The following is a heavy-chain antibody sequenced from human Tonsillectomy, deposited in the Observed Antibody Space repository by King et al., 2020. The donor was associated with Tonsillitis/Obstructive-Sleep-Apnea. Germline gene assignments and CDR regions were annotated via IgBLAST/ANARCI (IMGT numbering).Heavy chain of an antibody. CDR1: GFDFSYYG. CDR3: AKGRPGGWK. D-gene: IGHD4-23*01. V-gene: IGHV3-30*18. Sequence: VQLVESGGGVVQPGKSLRLSCVGFGFDFSYYGIHLGLQAPGKGLEWVAVISSDGSNKYFADSVRGRFSISRDNSKNTLYLQMNSLRLEDTAVFYCAKGRPGGWKWGQGTLVTVSS. J-gene: IGHJ4*02. CDR2: ISSDGSNK.